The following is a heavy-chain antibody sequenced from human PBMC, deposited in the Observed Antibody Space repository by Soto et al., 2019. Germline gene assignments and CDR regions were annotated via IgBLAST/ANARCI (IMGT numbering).Heavy chain of an antibody. Sequence: SETLSLTCSVSGGSVRTGSYHWSWIRQPPGKGLEWIGFIPNNGSPDYNPSLKSRVVVSIGRSKNQFSLKVNSVTAADTAVYFCARIGWGGDSWGQGTLVTVSS. J-gene: IGHJ4*02. CDR1: GGSVRTGSYH. D-gene: IGHD7-27*01. CDR2: IPNNGSP. CDR3: ARIGWGGDS. V-gene: IGHV4-61*01.